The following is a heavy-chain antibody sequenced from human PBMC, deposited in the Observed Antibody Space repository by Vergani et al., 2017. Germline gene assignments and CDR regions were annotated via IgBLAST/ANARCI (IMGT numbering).Heavy chain of an antibody. Sequence: QVQLVESGGGVVQPGRSLRLSCAASGFTFSSYAMHWVRQAPGKGLEWVEVISYDGSNKYYADSVKGRFTISRDNSKNTLYLQMNSLRAEDTTVYYCARGDRNYYGAVSYWGQGTLVTVSS. V-gene: IGHV3-30-3*01. J-gene: IGHJ4*01. D-gene: IGHD3-10*01. CDR3: ARGDRNYYGAVSY. CDR2: ISYDGSNK. CDR1: GFTFSSYA.